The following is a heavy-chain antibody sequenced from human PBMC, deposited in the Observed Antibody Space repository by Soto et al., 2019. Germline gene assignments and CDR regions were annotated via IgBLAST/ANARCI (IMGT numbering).Heavy chain of an antibody. D-gene: IGHD3-10*01. CDR2: IYYSGST. CDR1: GGSISSGDYY. V-gene: IGHV4-30-4*01. J-gene: IGHJ5*02. CDR3: AITRITMLRANWFDP. Sequence: SETLSLTCTVSGGSISSGDYYWSWIRQPPGKGLEWVGYIYYSGSTYYNPSLKSRVTISVDTSKNQFSLKLSSVTAADTAVYYCAITRITMLRANWFDPSGQATLVTVSS.